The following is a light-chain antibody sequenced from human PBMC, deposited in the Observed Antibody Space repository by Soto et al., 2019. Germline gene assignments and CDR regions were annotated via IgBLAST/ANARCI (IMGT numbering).Light chain of an antibody. CDR1: SSNIGSFYD. CDR3: QSYDNSRNHVV. J-gene: IGLJ2*01. Sequence: QSVLTQPPSVSGAPGQRVTIPCTGSSSNIGSFYDVHWYQQLPGTVPKLLIYGDNNRPSGGPDRFSGSKSGTAASLAITWLQAEDEADYYCQSYDNSRNHVVFGGGTKLTVL. CDR2: GDN. V-gene: IGLV1-40*01.